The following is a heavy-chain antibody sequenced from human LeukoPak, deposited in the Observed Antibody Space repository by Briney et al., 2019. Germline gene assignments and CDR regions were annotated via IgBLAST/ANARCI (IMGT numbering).Heavy chain of an antibody. J-gene: IGHJ4*02. Sequence: SVKVSCKASGGTFSSYAISWVRQAPGQGLEWMGGIIPIFGTANYAQKFQGRVTITADESTSTAYMELSSLRSEDTAVYYCARDPRDSSGYYYSDYWGQGTLVTVSS. CDR2: IIPIFGTA. CDR1: GGTFSSYA. D-gene: IGHD3-22*01. V-gene: IGHV1-69*13. CDR3: ARDPRDSSGYYYSDY.